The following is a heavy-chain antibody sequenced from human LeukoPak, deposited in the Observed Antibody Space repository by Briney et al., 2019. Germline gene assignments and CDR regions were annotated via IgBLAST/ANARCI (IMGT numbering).Heavy chain of an antibody. CDR1: GFTFSGYS. D-gene: IGHD3-22*01. Sequence: GGSLRLSCAASGFTFSGYSMNWVRQAPGKGLEWVSSISSSSSYIYFVDSVKGRFTISRDNAKNSLYLLMNSLRAEDTAVYYCARGDYYDSSGYYYGQDYWGQGTLVTVSS. J-gene: IGHJ4*02. CDR3: ARGDYYDSSGYYYGQDY. CDR2: ISSSSSYI. V-gene: IGHV3-21*01.